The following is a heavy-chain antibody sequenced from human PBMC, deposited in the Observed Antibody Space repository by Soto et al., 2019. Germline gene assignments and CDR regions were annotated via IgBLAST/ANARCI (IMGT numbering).Heavy chain of an antibody. D-gene: IGHD3-10*01. J-gene: IGHJ6*01. CDR2: INPNSGGT. CDR3: VRWFGEGPYYYGMDV. Sequence: ASVKVSCKASESTFSTYSLHWVRQAPGQGLEWMGWINPNSGGTNYAQKFQGWVNMTRDTSNSTAYMELSRLRSDDTAVYYCVRWFGEGPYYYGMDVWGQGTTVTVSS. CDR1: ESTFSTYS. V-gene: IGHV1-2*04.